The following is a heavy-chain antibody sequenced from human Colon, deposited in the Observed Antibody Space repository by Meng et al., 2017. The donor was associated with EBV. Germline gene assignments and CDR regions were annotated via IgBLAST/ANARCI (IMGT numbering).Heavy chain of an antibody. CDR3: ASPLGILGIVDL. J-gene: IGHJ2*01. V-gene: IGHV4-39*01. CDR1: GGSISSSIFY. D-gene: IGHD7-27*01. Sequence: HRQLPGSGPGLSRPSETLSPPCTVSGGSISSSIFYWGWIRQPPGKGLEWFGSIYYSGSTYYNPSLKSRVTISVDTSKNQFSLKLSSVTAADTAVYYCASPLGILGIVDLWGRGTLVTVSS. CDR2: IYYSGST.